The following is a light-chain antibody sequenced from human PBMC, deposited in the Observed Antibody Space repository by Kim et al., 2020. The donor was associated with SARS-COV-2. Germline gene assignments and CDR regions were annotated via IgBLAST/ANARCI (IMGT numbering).Light chain of an antibody. Sequence: SPGETATISFRAMQSMSGSSIAWCQQKPVQAPTRLISGVSNRATGITVRFSGSGSGTEFSLPISSVEPADFAAYYCQQYGSSPQTFGQGTKVDIK. CDR2: GVS. CDR3: QQYGSSPQT. CDR1: QSMSGSS. J-gene: IGKJ1*01. V-gene: IGKV3-20*01.